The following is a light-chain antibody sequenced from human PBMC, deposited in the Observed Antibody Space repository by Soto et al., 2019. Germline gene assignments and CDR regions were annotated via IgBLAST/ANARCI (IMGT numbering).Light chain of an antibody. CDR3: QQYNNWPPLT. J-gene: IGKJ4*01. CDR1: HSVSSN. CDR2: GAS. Sequence: EMVMTQSPATLSVSPGESATLSCRASHSVSSNLAWYQQKPGQAPRLLIYGASTRATGIPARFSGSGSGTEFTLTISSLQSEDFAVYYCQQYNNWPPLTFGGGTKVEIK. V-gene: IGKV3-15*01.